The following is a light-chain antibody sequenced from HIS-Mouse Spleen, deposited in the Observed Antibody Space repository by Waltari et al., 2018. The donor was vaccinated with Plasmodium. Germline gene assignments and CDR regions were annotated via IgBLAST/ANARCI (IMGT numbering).Light chain of an antibody. V-gene: IGLV3-1*01. CDR3: QAWDSSTAV. Sequence: SYELTQPPSVSVSPGQTASITCSGDKLGDKYACWYQQKPGQSPVLVIYQDSKRPSGIPGRLSGSNSGNTATLTISGTQAMDEADDYCQAWDSSTAVFGGGTKLTVL. J-gene: IGLJ3*02. CDR1: KLGDKY. CDR2: QDS.